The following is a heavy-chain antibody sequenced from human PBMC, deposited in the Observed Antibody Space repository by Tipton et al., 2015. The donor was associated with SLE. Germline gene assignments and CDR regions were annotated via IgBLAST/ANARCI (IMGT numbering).Heavy chain of an antibody. CDR3: ARHAYDSSGYYRNWFDP. D-gene: IGHD3-22*01. CDR2: INHSGST. V-gene: IGHV4-34*01. Sequence: GLVKPSETLSLTCAVYGGSFSGYYWSWNRQPPGKGLEWIGEINHSGSTNYNPSLKSRVTISVDTSKNQFSLKLSSVTAADTAVYYCARHAYDSSGYYRNWFDPWGQGTLVTVSS. CDR1: GGSFSGYY. J-gene: IGHJ5*02.